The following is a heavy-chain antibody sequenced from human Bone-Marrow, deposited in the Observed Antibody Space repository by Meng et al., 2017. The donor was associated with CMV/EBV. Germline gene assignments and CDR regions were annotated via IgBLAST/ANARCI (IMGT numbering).Heavy chain of an antibody. V-gene: IGHV4/OR15-8*01. D-gene: IGHD3-3*01. CDR1: GFTFSNAW. Sequence: ESLKISCAASGFTFSNAWMSWVRQPPGKGLEWIGEIYHSGSTNYNPSLKSRVTISVDKSKNQFSLKLSSVTAADTAVYYCARKWLFGVVIAVFDYWGQGTLVTVSS. CDR2: IYHSGST. CDR3: ARKWLFGVVIAVFDY. J-gene: IGHJ4*02.